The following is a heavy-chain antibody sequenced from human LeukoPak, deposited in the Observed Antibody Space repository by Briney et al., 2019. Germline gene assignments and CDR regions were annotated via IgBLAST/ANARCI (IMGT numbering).Heavy chain of an antibody. D-gene: IGHD2-2*01. J-gene: IGHJ4*02. CDR2: VIPLFDTT. Sequence: ASVKVSCKASGGTFSGYSITWVRQAPGQGLAWMGRVIPLFDTTNYAQKFQGRVTITADASTSTSYMELSSLRSEDTAVYYCARSSDHCDGTSCYLEYWGQGTLVTVSS. CDR1: GGTFSGYS. V-gene: IGHV1-69*13. CDR3: ARSSDHCDGTSCYLEY.